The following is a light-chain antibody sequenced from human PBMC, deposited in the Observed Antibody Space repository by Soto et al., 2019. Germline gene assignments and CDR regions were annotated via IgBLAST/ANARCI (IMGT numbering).Light chain of an antibody. V-gene: IGKV3-20*01. CDR2: GAS. CDR1: QSVSSNF. CDR3: QQYGSAPFT. Sequence: EIVLTQSPGTMSVSPGERVTLSCRASQSVSSNFLAWHQQKPGQAPRLLIYGASSRAGGIPDMFRGSGSGTDFTLTIYSLEPEDFAVYYCQQYGSAPFTFGPGTKVDVK. J-gene: IGKJ3*01.